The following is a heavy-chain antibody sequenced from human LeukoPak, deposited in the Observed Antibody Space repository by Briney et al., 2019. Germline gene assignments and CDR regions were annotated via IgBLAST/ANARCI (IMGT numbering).Heavy chain of an antibody. Sequence: AGGSLRLSCAASGFTFSSYSMNWVRQAPGKGLEWVSSISSSRSYIYYADSVKGRFTISRDDAKNSLYLQMNSLRAEDTAVYYCATQPGELRRNWGQGTLVTVSS. J-gene: IGHJ4*02. D-gene: IGHD1-26*01. CDR1: GFTFSSYS. CDR2: ISSSRSYI. V-gene: IGHV3-21*01. CDR3: ATQPGELRRN.